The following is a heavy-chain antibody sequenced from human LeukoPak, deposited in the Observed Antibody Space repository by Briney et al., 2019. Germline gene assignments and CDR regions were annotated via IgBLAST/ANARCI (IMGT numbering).Heavy chain of an antibody. CDR2: ISGSGGST. CDR1: GFTFSSYA. D-gene: IGHD1-26*01. Sequence: PGGSLRLSCAASGFTFSSYAMSWVRQAPGKGLEWVSAISGSGGSTDYADSVKGRFTISRDNSKNTLYLQMNSLRAEDTAVYYCAKDWPSGSYPYWYFDLWGRGTLVTVSS. V-gene: IGHV3-23*01. CDR3: AKDWPSGSYPYWYFDL. J-gene: IGHJ2*01.